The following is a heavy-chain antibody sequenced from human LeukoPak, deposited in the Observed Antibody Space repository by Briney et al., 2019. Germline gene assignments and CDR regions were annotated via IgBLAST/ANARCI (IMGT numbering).Heavy chain of an antibody. CDR2: IKQDGSEK. V-gene: IGHV3-7*01. CDR3: ARDRGAAAGLFDY. Sequence: GGSLGLSCAASGFTFSSYWMSWVRQAPGKGLEWVANIKQDGSEKYYVDSVKGRFTISRDNAKNSLYLQMNSLRAEDTAVYYCARDRGAAAGLFDYWGQGTLVTVSS. J-gene: IGHJ4*02. CDR1: GFTFSSYW. D-gene: IGHD6-13*01.